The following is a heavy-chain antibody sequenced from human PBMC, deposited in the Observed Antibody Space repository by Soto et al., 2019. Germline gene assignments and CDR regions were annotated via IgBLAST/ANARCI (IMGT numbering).Heavy chain of an antibody. J-gene: IGHJ4*02. D-gene: IGHD2-21*02. V-gene: IGHV1-2*04. CDR1: GYTFTGYY. Sequence: ASVKVSCKASGYTFTGYYMHWVRQAPGQGLEWMGWINPNSGGTNYAQKFQGWVTMTRDTFIGTAYMELSRLRSDDTAVYYCARAAPAPPEWMVVTAPDIYFDYWGQGTLVTVSS. CDR2: INPNSGGT. CDR3: ARAAPAPPEWMVVTAPDIYFDY.